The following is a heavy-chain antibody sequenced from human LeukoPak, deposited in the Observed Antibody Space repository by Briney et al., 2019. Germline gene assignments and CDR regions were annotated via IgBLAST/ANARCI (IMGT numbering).Heavy chain of an antibody. D-gene: IGHD3-9*01. J-gene: IGHJ4*02. V-gene: IGHV1-8*01. CDR3: ARAEQLRYFDWFRSYYFDY. CDR2: MNPNSGNT. Sequence: ASVKVSCKASGYTFTSYDINWVRQATGQGLEWMGWMNPNSGNTGYAQKFQGRVTMTRNTSISTAYMELSSLRSEDTAVYYCARAEQLRYFDWFRSYYFDYWGQGTLVTVSS. CDR1: GYTFTSYD.